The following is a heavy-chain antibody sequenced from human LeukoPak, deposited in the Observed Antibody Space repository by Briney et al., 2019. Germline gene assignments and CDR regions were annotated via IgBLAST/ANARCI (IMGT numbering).Heavy chain of an antibody. CDR1: GFAFDDYY. D-gene: IGHD6-19*01. J-gene: IGHJ4*02. CDR3: ARIVAGKFSVSDY. CDR2: ISTSGSII. V-gene: IGHV3-11*04. Sequence: TGGSLRLSCAASGFAFDDYYMSWVRQAPGKGLEWVSYISTSGSIIFYADSVKGRFTISRDNAKNSLYLQMNSLRAEDTAVYYCARIVAGKFSVSDYWGQGTLVTVSS.